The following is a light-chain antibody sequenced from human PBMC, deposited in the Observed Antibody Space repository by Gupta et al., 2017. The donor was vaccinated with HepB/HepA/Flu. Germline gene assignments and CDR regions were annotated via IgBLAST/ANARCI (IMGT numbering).Light chain of an antibody. CDR1: SINSATDDD. Sequence: QSVLTHPPSVSEPSGQRVTISCIGSSINSATDDDVHGYQQLPGTAPKILIYGTTKRPSGVPDRFSGSKSGTAASLAITDLQAEDEADYYCQTYDNSLSVYVFGTGTKVTVL. J-gene: IGLJ1*01. V-gene: IGLV1-40*01. CDR2: GTT. CDR3: QTYDNSLSVYV.